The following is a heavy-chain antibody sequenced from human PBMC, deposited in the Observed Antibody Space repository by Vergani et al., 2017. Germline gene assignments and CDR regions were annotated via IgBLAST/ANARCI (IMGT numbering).Heavy chain of an antibody. CDR2: ISSSSSYI. CDR1: GFTFSSYS. CDR3: ARATLLRFLEWVYGDIFDY. J-gene: IGHJ4*02. D-gene: IGHD3-3*01. Sequence: EVQLLESGGGLVKPGGSLRLSCAASGFTFSSYSMNWVRQAPGKGLEWVSSISSSSSYIYYADSVKGRFTISRDNAKNSLYLQMNSLRAEDTAVYYCARATLLRFLEWVYGDIFDYWGQGTLVTVSS. V-gene: IGHV3-21*01.